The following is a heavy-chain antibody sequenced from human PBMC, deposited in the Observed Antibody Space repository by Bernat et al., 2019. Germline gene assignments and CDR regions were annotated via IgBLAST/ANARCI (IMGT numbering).Heavy chain of an antibody. V-gene: IGHV3-48*02. J-gene: IGHJ4*02. CDR1: GFSFGVYN. Sequence: EVQLVESGGGLVQPGGSLRLSCAASGFSFGVYNMNWVRQAPGKGLEWVSYISSSGSTIYYADSVKGQFTISRDNAKNSLYLQMNSLRDEDTAVYFCAGAFDHWGQGTLVTVSS. CDR2: ISSSGSTI. CDR3: AGAFDH.